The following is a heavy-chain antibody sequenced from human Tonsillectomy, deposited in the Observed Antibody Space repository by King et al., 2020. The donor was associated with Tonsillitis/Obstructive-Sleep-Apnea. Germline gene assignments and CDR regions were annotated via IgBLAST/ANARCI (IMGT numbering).Heavy chain of an antibody. J-gene: IGHJ4*02. Sequence: QLQESGPGLVKPSETLSLTCTVSGGSISSSNYYWGWVRQPPGKGLEWIGSIYYTGSTYYNPSLKSRVNISVDRSKHQFSLKLSSVTAADTAVYYCAEGSVILHFEYWGQGTLVTVSS. CDR3: AEGSVILHFEY. D-gene: IGHD1-26*01. CDR1: GGSISSSNYY. CDR2: IYYTGST. V-gene: IGHV4-39*01.